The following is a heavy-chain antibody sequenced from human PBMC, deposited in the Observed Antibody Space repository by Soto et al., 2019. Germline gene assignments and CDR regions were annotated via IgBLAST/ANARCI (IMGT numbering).Heavy chain of an antibody. CDR1: GGSISTYY. Sequence: SETLSLTCTVSGGSISTYYWTWVRQPPGKGLEWIGSNFYSGSTYYNPSLKSRVTMSVDKSKNQFFLKLSSVTAADTAVYYCARDCSSSSCYGRAFDVWGQGTMVTVSS. CDR2: NFYSGST. CDR3: ARDCSSSSCYGRAFDV. V-gene: IGHV4-39*07. J-gene: IGHJ3*01. D-gene: IGHD2-2*01.